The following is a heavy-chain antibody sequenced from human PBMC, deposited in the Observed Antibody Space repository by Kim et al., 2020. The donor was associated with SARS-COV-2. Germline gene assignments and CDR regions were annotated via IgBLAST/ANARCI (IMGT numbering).Heavy chain of an antibody. J-gene: IGHJ1*01. D-gene: IGHD1-26*01. Sequence: SSHIHYAEAVKGRFTISKENAKNSVYLQMNSLRAEDTAMYYCATSIAGAQWGQGTPVTVSS. CDR2: SSHI. V-gene: IGHV3-21*01. CDR3: ATSIAGAQ.